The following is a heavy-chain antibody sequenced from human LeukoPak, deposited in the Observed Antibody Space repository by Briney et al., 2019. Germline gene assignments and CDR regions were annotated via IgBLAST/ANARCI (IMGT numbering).Heavy chain of an antibody. D-gene: IGHD2/OR15-2a*01. Sequence: GGSLRLSCAASGFTFSDYYMSWIRQAPGKGLEWVSYISGSSSNIQYADSVKGRFTISRDNSKNTLYLQMSSLRAEDTAVYLCVKDLRSDFMGVLSRYLSYWGQGTLVTVSS. CDR3: VKDLRSDFMGVLSRYLSY. J-gene: IGHJ4*02. CDR1: GFTFSDYY. CDR2: ISGSSSNI. V-gene: IGHV3-11*06.